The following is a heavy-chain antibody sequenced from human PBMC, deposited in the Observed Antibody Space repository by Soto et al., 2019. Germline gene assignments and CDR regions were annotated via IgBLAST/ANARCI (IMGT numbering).Heavy chain of an antibody. J-gene: IGHJ4*02. D-gene: IGHD6-19*01. CDR1: GGTFSSYA. V-gene: IGHV1-69*12. CDR3: ARDSNSSGWGDYFDY. CDR2: IIPIFGTA. Sequence: QVQLVQSGAEVKKPGSSVKVSCKASGGTFSSYAISWVRQAPGQGLEWMGGIIPIFGTANYAQKFQGRVTIXXDXSXXTAYMELSSLRSEDTAVYYCARDSNSSGWGDYFDYWGQGTLVTVSS.